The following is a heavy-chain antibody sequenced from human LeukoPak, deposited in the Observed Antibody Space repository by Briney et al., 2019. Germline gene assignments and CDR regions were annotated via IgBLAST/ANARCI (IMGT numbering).Heavy chain of an antibody. D-gene: IGHD2-21*01. CDR3: ARVFNYYYYYMDV. Sequence: SETLSLTCTVSGGSISSYYWSWIRQPPGKGLEWIGYIYYSGSTNYNPSLKSRVTISVDTSKNQFSLKLSSVTAADTAVYYCARVFNYYYYYMDVWGKGTTVIISS. CDR1: GGSISSYY. J-gene: IGHJ6*03. CDR2: IYYSGST. V-gene: IGHV4-59*01.